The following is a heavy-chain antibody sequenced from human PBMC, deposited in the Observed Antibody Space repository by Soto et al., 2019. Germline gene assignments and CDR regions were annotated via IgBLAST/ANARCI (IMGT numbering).Heavy chain of an antibody. CDR3: ANVQWRYYGGGGFDY. Sequence: RASVKVSCKASGGTFSSYAISWVRQAPGQGLEWMGGIIPIFGTANYAQKFQGRVTITADESTSTAYMELSSLRSEDTAVYYCANVQWRYYGGGGFDYWGQGTLVTVSS. D-gene: IGHD3-10*01. J-gene: IGHJ4*02. CDR2: IIPIFGTA. CDR1: GGTFSSYA. V-gene: IGHV1-69*13.